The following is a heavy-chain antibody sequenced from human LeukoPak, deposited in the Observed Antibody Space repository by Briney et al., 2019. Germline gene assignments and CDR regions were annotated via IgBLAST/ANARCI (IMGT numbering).Heavy chain of an antibody. Sequence: SETLSLTCTVSGVSIFSYYWNWIRQPPGQGLEWIGYIHYSGTTNYNPSLKSRVSISIDTSKSQFSLKLTSATAADTAIYYCATGRSIWYFVYWGQGTLLSVSS. V-gene: IGHV4-59*08. J-gene: IGHJ4*02. CDR2: IHYSGTT. CDR1: GVSIFSYY. D-gene: IGHD2-15*01. CDR3: ATGRSIWYFVY.